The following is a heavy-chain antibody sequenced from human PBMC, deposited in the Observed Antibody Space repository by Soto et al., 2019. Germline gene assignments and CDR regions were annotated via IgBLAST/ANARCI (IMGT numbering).Heavy chain of an antibody. CDR1: GFTFTRYA. CDR3: VKEMGDYYDSSGSRFDP. J-gene: IGHJ5*02. Sequence: HLGGPLRLSCGASGFTFTRYAMSWVRQAPGKGLEWVSGISGSGGNTYYADSVKGRFTISRDNPRNTLFLQMNSLRAEDTALYFCVKEMGDYYDSSGSRFDPWGQGSLLTVSS. V-gene: IGHV3-23*01. CDR2: ISGSGGNT. D-gene: IGHD3-22*01.